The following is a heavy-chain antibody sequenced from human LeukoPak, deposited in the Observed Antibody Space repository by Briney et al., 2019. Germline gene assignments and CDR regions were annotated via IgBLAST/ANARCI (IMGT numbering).Heavy chain of an antibody. CDR1: GFTVSDTY. CDR2: IYRGGTT. V-gene: IGHV3-53*01. Sequence: GSLRLSCAASGFTVSDTYMIWVRQAPGKGLEWVSVIYRGGTTYYADSVKGRFTISRDNYKNTLYLQMNSLRGEDTAFYYCAKLPRGDGYSFESWMDPWGQGTLVTVSS. J-gene: IGHJ5*02. CDR3: AKLPRGDGYSFESWMDP. D-gene: IGHD5-24*01.